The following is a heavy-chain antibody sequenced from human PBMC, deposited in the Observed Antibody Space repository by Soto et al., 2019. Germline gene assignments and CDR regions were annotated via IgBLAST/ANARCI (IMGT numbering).Heavy chain of an antibody. V-gene: IGHV3-23*01. CDR3: AKNTYFDF. CDR1: GFTFRNYA. J-gene: IGHJ4*02. CDR2: ISGDGGNT. Sequence: GGSLRLSCVASGFTFRNYAMSWVRQAPGKGLEWVSGISGDGGNTYYADSVKGRFTISRDNSKNTLYLQVNSLRAEDTAVYYCAKNTYFDFWGQGTLVTVSS.